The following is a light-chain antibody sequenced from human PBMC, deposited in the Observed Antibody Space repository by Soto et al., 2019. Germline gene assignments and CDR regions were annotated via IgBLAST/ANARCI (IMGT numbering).Light chain of an antibody. V-gene: IGLV2-14*01. CDR2: EVS. J-gene: IGLJ1*01. CDR1: SRDIGNYNY. CDR3: SSYTTTNTLYV. Sequence: QSVLTQPASVSGSPGQSITISCTGTSRDIGNYNYVSWYQQDPGKAPKLIIYEVSNRPSGVSSRFSGSKSDNTASLTISGLQAEDDADYYCSSYTTTNTLYVFGTGTKLTVL.